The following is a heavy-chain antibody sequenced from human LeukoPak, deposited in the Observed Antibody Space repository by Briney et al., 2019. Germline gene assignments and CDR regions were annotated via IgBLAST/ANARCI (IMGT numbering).Heavy chain of an antibody. CDR3: ARDTITMRVVGGLDY. V-gene: IGHV1-69*04. CDR1: GGTFSSYA. J-gene: IGHJ4*02. D-gene: IGHD3-22*01. CDR2: IIPILGIA. Sequence: SVKVSCKASGGTFSSYAISWVRQAPGQGLEWMGRIIPILGIANCAQKFQGRVTITADKSSSTAYMELSSLRSEDTAVYYCARDTITMRVVGGLDYWGQGTLVTVSS.